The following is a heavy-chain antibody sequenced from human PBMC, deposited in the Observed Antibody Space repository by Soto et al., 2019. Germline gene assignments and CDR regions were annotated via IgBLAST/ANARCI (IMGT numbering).Heavy chain of an antibody. CDR1: GYTFTGYY. J-gene: IGHJ5*01. D-gene: IGHD3-10*01. CDR2: ISSGSSYI. Sequence: ASLKFSCKSSGYTFTGYYMHWVRQAPGQGLEWISSISSGSSYIYYAGSVKGRFTISRDNAKNSLFLQMNSLRADDTAVYYCARDILSGGAYPDSWGQGTKVTVS. CDR3: ARDILSGGAYPDS. V-gene: IGHV3-21*01.